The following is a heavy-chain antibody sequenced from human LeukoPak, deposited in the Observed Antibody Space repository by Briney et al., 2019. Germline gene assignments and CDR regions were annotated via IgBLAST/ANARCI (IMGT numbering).Heavy chain of an antibody. Sequence: SETLSLTCAVYGGSFGGYYWSWIRQPPGKGLEWIGEINHSGSTNYNPSLKSRVTISVDASKNQFSLKLSSVTAADTAVYYCARGRYYYGSGSFDYWGQGTLVTVSS. CDR3: ARGRYYYGSGSFDY. V-gene: IGHV4-34*01. CDR1: GGSFGGYY. CDR2: INHSGST. J-gene: IGHJ4*02. D-gene: IGHD3-10*01.